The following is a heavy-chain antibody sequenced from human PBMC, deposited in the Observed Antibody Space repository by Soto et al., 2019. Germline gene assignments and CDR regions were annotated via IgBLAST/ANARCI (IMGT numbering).Heavy chain of an antibody. V-gene: IGHV4-30-2*01. CDR3: ARDNQGSLDS. J-gene: IGHJ5*01. CDR2: IYHTGST. Sequence: PSETLSLTCAVSGGSFNIGGYSLSWIRQPPGKGLEWIGFIYHTGSTYYTPSLESRVTISVDRSKNQLYLRLSSVTAADTAVYYCARDNQGSLDSWGQGTLFTVSS. D-gene: IGHD2-2*01. CDR1: GGSFNIGGYS.